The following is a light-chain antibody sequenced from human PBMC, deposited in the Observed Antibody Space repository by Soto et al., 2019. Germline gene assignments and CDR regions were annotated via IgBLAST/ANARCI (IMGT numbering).Light chain of an antibody. V-gene: IGLV2-11*01. J-gene: IGLJ3*02. CDR1: SSDVGGYNF. CDR3: SSYTSSSTLGV. CDR2: DVT. Sequence: QSALTQPRSVSGSPGQSVTISCTGTSSDVGGYNFVSWYQQLPGKAPKLMIYDVTKRPSGVPDRCSGSKSGNTASLTISGLQAEDEADYYSSSYTSSSTLGVFGGGTKLTVL.